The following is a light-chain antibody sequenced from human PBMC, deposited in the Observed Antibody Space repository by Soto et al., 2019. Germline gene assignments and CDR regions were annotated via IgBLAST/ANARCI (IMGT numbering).Light chain of an antibody. CDR3: QQLNSYTLT. CDR2: GAS. Sequence: DIQLTQSPSFLSASVGDRVTITCRASQGITNYLAWYQQKPGKAPKLLIYGASTLQSGVPSRFSGSRSGTEFTFTISSLQPEDFATYYCQQLNSYTLTFGQGTRLEIK. CDR1: QGITNY. J-gene: IGKJ5*01. V-gene: IGKV1-9*01.